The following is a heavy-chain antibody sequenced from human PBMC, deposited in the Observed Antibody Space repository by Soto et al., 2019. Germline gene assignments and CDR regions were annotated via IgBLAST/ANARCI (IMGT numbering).Heavy chain of an antibody. CDR2: INHSGST. V-gene: IGHV4-34*01. D-gene: IGHD6-19*01. J-gene: IGHJ4*02. CDR3: ARARYGIAVAGTNKPLAY. Sequence: QVQLQQLGAGLLKPSETLSLTCSVYGGSFSGYYWSWIRQPPGNGLEWLGEINHSGSTNYNPSLKRRVTISVDTSKNQFSLKLSSVTAADTAVYYCARARYGIAVAGTNKPLAYWGQGTLVTVS. CDR1: GGSFSGYY.